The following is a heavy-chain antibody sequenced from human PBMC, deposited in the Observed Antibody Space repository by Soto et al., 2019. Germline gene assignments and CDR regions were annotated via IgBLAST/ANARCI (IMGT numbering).Heavy chain of an antibody. Sequence: ASVKVSCKASGYTFTSYAMTWVRQAPGKGLEWVSSIDKSGGDTYYADSVKGRFTISRDNSKNTLYLQMNGLRAEDTALYYCAKDTYSSSWYFWGQGTLVTVSS. CDR1: GYTFTSYA. CDR2: IDKSGGDT. D-gene: IGHD2-2*01. V-gene: IGHV3-23*05. CDR3: AKDTYSSSWYF. J-gene: IGHJ4*02.